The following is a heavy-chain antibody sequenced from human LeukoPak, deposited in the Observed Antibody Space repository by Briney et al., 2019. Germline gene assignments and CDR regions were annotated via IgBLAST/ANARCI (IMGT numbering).Heavy chain of an antibody. Sequence: GESLKISCKGSGYSFTSYWIGWVRQMPGKGLEWMGIIYPGDSDTGYSPSFQGQVTISADKSISTAYLQWSSLKASDTAMYYCARSSSSWYGGAWFDPWGQGTLVTVSS. CDR1: GYSFTSYW. CDR3: ARSSSSWYGGAWFDP. V-gene: IGHV5-51*01. J-gene: IGHJ5*02. CDR2: IYPGDSDT. D-gene: IGHD6-13*01.